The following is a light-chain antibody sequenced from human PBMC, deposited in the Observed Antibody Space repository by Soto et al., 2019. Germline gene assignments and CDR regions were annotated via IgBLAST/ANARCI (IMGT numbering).Light chain of an antibody. CDR1: QSVGSY. V-gene: IGKV3-11*01. J-gene: IGKJ4*01. CDR2: DAS. Sequence: EIVLIQSPATLSFSPVEGSTVSFRASQSVGSYLAWYQHKPGQAPRLLISDASNRATGIPARFSGSGSETDFTLTISSLEPEDSAVYYCQQRSNWPSLTFGGGTKVDI. CDR3: QQRSNWPSLT.